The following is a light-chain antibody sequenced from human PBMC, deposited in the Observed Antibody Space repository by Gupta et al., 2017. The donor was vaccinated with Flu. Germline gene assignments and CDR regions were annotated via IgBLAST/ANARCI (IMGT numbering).Light chain of an antibody. CDR1: QSVSSN. J-gene: IGKJ2*01. CDR3: QQYKNWPQRER. Sequence: ELVMTQSPATLSVSPGDRATLSCRASQSVSSNLAWYQQKPGQAPRLLIYGASTRATGIPARFSGSGSGTEFPLTISSLQSEDFAVYYCQQYKNWPQRERFGQGTKLEIK. CDR2: GAS. V-gene: IGKV3-15*01.